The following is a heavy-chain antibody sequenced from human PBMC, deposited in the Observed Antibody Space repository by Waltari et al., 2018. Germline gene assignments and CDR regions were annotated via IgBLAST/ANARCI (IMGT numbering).Heavy chain of an antibody. CDR1: AFSFSAYG. CDR3: ATTYSSGWYHQFDP. Sequence: QVQFVESGGGVVQPGRSLRLSCIGSAFSFSAYGMHWVRQAPGKGLGWVALRWFDGTKEYYADSVKGRFRISRDNSNNMVFLQMDNLRAEDTAVYYCATTYSSGWYHQFDPRGQGTRVTVSS. V-gene: IGHV3-33*01. CDR2: RWFDGTKE. D-gene: IGHD6-19*01. J-gene: IGHJ5*02.